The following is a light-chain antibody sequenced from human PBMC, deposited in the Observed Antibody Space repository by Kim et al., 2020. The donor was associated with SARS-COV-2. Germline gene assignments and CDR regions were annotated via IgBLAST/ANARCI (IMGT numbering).Light chain of an antibody. V-gene: IGKV3-20*01. Sequence: EIVLTQSPGTLSLSPGERATLSCRASQSVSSSYLAWYQQKPGQAPRLLFYGASSRATGIPDRFSGSGSGTDFTLTISRLEPEDFAVYYCQQYGSSPPTFGQGTKLEI. J-gene: IGKJ2*01. CDR1: QSVSSSY. CDR3: QQYGSSPPT. CDR2: GAS.